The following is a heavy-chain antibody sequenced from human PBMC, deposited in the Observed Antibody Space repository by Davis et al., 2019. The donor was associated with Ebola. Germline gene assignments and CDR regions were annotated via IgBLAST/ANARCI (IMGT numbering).Heavy chain of an antibody. V-gene: IGHV4-34*01. J-gene: IGHJ6*02. D-gene: IGHD1-26*01. CDR2: INHSGST. CDR1: GGSFSGYY. CDR3: ARDGRFHYGMDV. Sequence: SETLSLTCAVYGGSFSGYYWSWIRQPPGKGLEWIGEINHSGSTNYNPSLKSRVTISVDTSKNQFSLKLSSVTAADTAVYYCARDGRFHYGMDVWGQGTTVTVSS.